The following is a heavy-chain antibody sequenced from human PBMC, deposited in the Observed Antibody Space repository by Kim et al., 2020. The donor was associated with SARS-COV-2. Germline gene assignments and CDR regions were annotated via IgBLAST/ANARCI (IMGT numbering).Heavy chain of an antibody. J-gene: IGHJ4*02. CDR1: GFTFSSYG. D-gene: IGHD3-10*01. V-gene: IGHV3-33*01. CDR3: ARDFRFGELLSDY. CDR2: IWYDGSKK. Sequence: GGSLRLSCAASGFTFSSYGIHWVRQAPGKGLEWVAVIWYDGSKKYYADSVKGRFTISRDNSKNTLNLQMNSLRAEDTAVYYCARDFRFGELLSDYWGQGT.